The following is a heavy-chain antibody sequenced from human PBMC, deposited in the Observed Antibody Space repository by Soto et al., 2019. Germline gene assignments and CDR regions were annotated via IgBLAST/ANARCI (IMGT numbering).Heavy chain of an antibody. CDR1: VFTFSSYA. Sequence: VGSLRLSCAGSVFTFSSYAMSCVRHAPGKGLEWVAGMSGSGGSIYYADSVKGRFTISRDNSKSTLYLHMNSLRAEDTALYYCAKARTGIYRYYYGMDVRGQGNTVTVSS. V-gene: IGHV3-23*01. CDR3: AKARTGIYRYYYGMDV. J-gene: IGHJ6*02. CDR2: MSGSGGSI.